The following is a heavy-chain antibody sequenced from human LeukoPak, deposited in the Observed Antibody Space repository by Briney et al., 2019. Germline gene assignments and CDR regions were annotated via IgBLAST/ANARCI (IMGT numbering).Heavy chain of an antibody. CDR2: IYYSGST. Sequence: PSETLSLTCTVSGYSISSGYYWGWIRQPPGKGLEWIGSIYYSGSTYYNPSLKSRVTISLDTSKNQFSLKLSSVTAADTAVYYCATGGSGTYSDYWGQGTLVTVSS. V-gene: IGHV4-38-2*02. CDR3: ATGGSGTYSDY. CDR1: GYSISSGYY. D-gene: IGHD3-10*01. J-gene: IGHJ4*02.